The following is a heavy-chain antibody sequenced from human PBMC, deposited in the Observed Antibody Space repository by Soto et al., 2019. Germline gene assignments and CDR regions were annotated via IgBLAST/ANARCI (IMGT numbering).Heavy chain of an antibody. CDR3: ARDFEIVLGGGGSHGMDV. V-gene: IGHV3-48*03. Sequence: EVQLVESGGGLVQPGGSLRLSCAASGFTFSSYEMNWVRQAPGKGLEWVSYISSSGSTIYYADSVKGRFTISRDNAKNSLYLQMNSLRAEGTAVYYCARDFEIVLGGGGSHGMDVWGQGTTVTVSS. J-gene: IGHJ6*02. D-gene: IGHD2-15*01. CDR2: ISSSGSTI. CDR1: GFTFSSYE.